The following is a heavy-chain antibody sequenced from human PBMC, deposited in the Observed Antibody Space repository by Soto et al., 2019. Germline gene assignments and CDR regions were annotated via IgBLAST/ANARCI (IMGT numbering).Heavy chain of an antibody. Sequence: PGGSLRLSCAASGLTFSDYYMSWIRQAPGKGLEWVSYISSSGSTIYYADSVKGRFTISRDNAKNSLYLQVNSLRAEDTAVYYCARGGDIVVVVASRRPVWFDPWGQGTLVTVSS. CDR3: ARGGDIVVVVASRRPVWFDP. J-gene: IGHJ5*02. V-gene: IGHV3-11*01. CDR1: GLTFSDYY. D-gene: IGHD2-15*01. CDR2: ISSSGSTI.